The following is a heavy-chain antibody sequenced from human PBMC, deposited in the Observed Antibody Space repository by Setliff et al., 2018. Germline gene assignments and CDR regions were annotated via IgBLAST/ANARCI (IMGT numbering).Heavy chain of an antibody. D-gene: IGHD3-22*01. J-gene: IGHJ4*02. V-gene: IGHV4-39*07. CDR2: VSFSGST. CDR1: GASISRTSYY. Sequence: SETLSLTCNVSGASISRTSYYWAWIRQPPGKGLEWIGSVSFSGSTYYNPSLKSRVTISVDTSKNQFSLRLTSVTAADTAVYYCAREYYYARSRNFDYWGQGTLVTVSS. CDR3: AREYYYARSRNFDY.